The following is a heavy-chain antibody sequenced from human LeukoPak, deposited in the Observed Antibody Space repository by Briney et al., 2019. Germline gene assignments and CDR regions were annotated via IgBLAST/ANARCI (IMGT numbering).Heavy chain of an antibody. J-gene: IGHJ3*01. V-gene: IGHV3-30*02. CDR1: GVPFSSYA. CDR2: ICHDGSKQ. CDR3: TKVRLLGALDDAFDV. D-gene: IGHD5-12*01. Sequence: GGALRLSCAAPGVPFSSYAMHCGRQAPGKGLERVAFICHDGSKQYYSDSVKGRFTISRDNSKNTLYLQMNSLRAEDTAVYYCTKVRLLGALDDAFDVWGQGTLVTVSS.